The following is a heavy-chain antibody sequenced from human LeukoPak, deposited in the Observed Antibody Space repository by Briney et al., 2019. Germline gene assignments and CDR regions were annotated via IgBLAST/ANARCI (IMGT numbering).Heavy chain of an antibody. Sequence: PGGSLRLSCAASGFTFSSYAMYWVRQAPGKGLEWVAFIWSDGNKKYYADSVKGRFTISRDNSRNTVNPQMNSLTSEDTAVYYCAKLLLETGGVGEEFDYWGQGTLVTVSS. J-gene: IGHJ4*02. CDR1: GFTFSSYA. CDR2: IWSDGNKK. CDR3: AKLLLETGGVGEEFDY. D-gene: IGHD2-8*02. V-gene: IGHV3-30*02.